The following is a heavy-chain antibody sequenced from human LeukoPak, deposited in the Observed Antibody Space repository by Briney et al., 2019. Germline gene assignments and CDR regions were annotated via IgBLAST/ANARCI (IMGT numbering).Heavy chain of an antibody. J-gene: IGHJ5*02. CDR1: GYTFTSYG. Sequence: ASVKVSCKASGYTFTSYGISWVRQAPGQGLEWMGWISAYNGNTNYAQKFQGRVTITKGTSASVVYMELSSLTSEDTAVYYCARDAYGKAPGWFDPWGQGTLVTVSS. CDR2: ISAYNGNT. D-gene: IGHD3-10*01. CDR3: ARDAYGKAPGWFDP. V-gene: IGHV1-18*01.